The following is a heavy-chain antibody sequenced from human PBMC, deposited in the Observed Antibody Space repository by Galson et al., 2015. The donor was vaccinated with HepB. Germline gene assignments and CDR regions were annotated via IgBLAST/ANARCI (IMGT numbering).Heavy chain of an antibody. V-gene: IGHV1-69*02. CDR2: IIPILGIA. CDR3: AIQPPSRSSPLDY. J-gene: IGHJ4*02. D-gene: IGHD6-13*01. Sequence: SVKVSCKASGGTFSSYTISWVRQAPGQGLEWMGRIIPILGIANYAQKFQGRVTITADKSTSTAYMELSSLRSEDTAVYYCAIQPPSRSSPLDYWGQGTLVTVSS. CDR1: GGTFSSYT.